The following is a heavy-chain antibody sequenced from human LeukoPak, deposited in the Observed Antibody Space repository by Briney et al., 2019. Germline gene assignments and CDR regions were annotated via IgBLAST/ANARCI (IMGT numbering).Heavy chain of an antibody. CDR2: ISGSGGST. V-gene: IGHV3-23*01. CDR3: ARPNDYGDYGVSYMDV. J-gene: IGHJ6*03. Sequence: GSLRLSCAASGFTFSSYAMSWVRQAPGKGLEWVSAISGSGGSTYYADSVKGRFTISRVNSKNTLYLQMNSLRAEDTAVYYCARPNDYGDYGVSYMDVWGKGTTVTVSS. CDR1: GFTFSSYA. D-gene: IGHD4-17*01.